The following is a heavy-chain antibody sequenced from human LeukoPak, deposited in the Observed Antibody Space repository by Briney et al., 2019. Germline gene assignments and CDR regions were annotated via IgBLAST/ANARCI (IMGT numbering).Heavy chain of an antibody. CDR2: IYYSGST. J-gene: IGHJ4*02. CDR3: ATAMPNTAMVTGFDY. D-gene: IGHD5-18*01. CDR1: GGSISSSSYY. V-gene: IGHV4-39*01. Sequence: SETLSLTRTVSGGSISSSSYYWGWIRQPPGKGLEWIGSIYYSGSTYYNPSLKSRVTISVDTSKNQFSLKLSSVTAADTAVYYCATAMPNTAMVTGFDYWGQGTLVTVSS.